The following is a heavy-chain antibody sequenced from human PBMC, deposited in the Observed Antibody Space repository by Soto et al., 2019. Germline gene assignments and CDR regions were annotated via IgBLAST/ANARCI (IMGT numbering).Heavy chain of an antibody. Sequence: EVQLVESGGGLVKPGGSLRLSCAASGFTFSSYSMNWVRQAPGKGLEWVSSISSSSSYIYYADSVKGRFTISRDNAKNSLYLQTNSLRAEDTAVYDCARSPTPNWFDTWGQGTLVTVSS. CDR3: ARSPTPNWFDT. V-gene: IGHV3-21*01. J-gene: IGHJ5*02. CDR2: ISSSSSYI. CDR1: GFTFSSYS.